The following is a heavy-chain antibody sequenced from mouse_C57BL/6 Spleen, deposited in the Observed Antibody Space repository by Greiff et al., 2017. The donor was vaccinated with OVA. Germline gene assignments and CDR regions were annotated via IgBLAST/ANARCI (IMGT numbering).Heavy chain of an antibody. D-gene: IGHD2-1*01. CDR2: INPNNGGT. CDR3: ARERDGNYLDY. Sequence: EVQLVESGPELVKPGASVKIPCKASGYTFTDYNMDWVKQSHGKSLEWIGDINPNNGGTIYNQKFKGKATLTVDKSSSTAYMELRSLTSEDTAVYYCARERDGNYLDYWGQGTTLTVSS. CDR1: GYTFTDYN. V-gene: IGHV1-18*01. J-gene: IGHJ2*01.